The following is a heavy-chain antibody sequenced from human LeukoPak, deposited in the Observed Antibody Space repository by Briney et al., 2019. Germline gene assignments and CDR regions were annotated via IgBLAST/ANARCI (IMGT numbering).Heavy chain of an antibody. Sequence: GGSLRLSCAASGFTFDDYGMSWVRQAPGKGLEWVSAISGSGGSTYYADSVKGRFTISRDNSKNTLYLQMNSLRAEDTAVYYCAKDRSSGSVLFSPKRFDPWGQGTLVTVSS. CDR3: AKDRSSGSVLFSPKRFDP. V-gene: IGHV3-23*01. CDR2: ISGSGGST. D-gene: IGHD6-19*01. J-gene: IGHJ5*02. CDR1: GFTFDDYG.